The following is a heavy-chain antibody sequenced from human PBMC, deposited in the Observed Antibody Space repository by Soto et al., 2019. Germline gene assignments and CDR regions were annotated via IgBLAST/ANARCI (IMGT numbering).Heavy chain of an antibody. CDR2: ISSSGSTI. Sequence: VGSLRLSCAASGFTFSSYEMNWVRQAPGKGLEWVSYISSSGSTIYYADSVKGRFTISRDNAKNSLYLQMNSLRAEDTAVYYCERGLFRDSRASGLVRWLDPWGQGTLVTVSS. J-gene: IGHJ5*02. V-gene: IGHV3-48*03. CDR1: GFTFSSYE. D-gene: IGHD3-22*01. CDR3: ERGLFRDSRASGLVRWLDP.